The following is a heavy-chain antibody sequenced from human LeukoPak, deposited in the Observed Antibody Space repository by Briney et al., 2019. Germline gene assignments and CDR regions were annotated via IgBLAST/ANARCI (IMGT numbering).Heavy chain of an antibody. J-gene: IGHJ4*02. D-gene: IGHD2-2*01. V-gene: IGHV3-30*02. Sequence: GGSLRLSCAASGFTFSSYGMHWVRQPPGKGLEWVAYIRYDGSNKYYAASVKGRFTISRDNSKNMLYLQMNSLRAEDTAVYYCAKEFGVVVPAANLFAYWGQGTLVTVSS. CDR2: IRYDGSNK. CDR1: GFTFSSYG. CDR3: AKEFGVVVPAANLFAY.